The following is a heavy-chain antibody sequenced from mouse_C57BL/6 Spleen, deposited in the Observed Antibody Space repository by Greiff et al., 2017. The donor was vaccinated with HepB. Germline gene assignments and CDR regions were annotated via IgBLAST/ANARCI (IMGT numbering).Heavy chain of an antibody. CDR3: ARRGLRRDGYYFDY. CDR2: INPNNGGT. CDR1: GYTFTDYN. D-gene: IGHD2-2*01. V-gene: IGHV1-18*01. Sequence: EVQLQQSGPELVKPGASVKIPCKASGYTFTDYNMDWVKQSHGKSLEWIGDINPNNGGTIYNQKFKGKATLTVDKSSSTAYMELRSLTSEDTAVYYCARRGLRRDGYYFDYWGQGTTLTVSS. J-gene: IGHJ2*01.